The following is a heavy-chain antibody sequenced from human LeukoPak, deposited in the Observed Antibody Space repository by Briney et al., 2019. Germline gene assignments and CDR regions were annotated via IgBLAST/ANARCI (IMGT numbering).Heavy chain of an antibody. D-gene: IGHD3-22*01. V-gene: IGHV5-51*01. Sequence: GESLKISCEGSGYSFASYWIGWVRQMPGKGLEWEGIIYPGDSETRYSPSFQGQVTISADKSISTAYLQWSSLKASDTATYYCARRLGGYYDSSGLLDYWGQGTLVTVSS. CDR2: IYPGDSET. J-gene: IGHJ4*02. CDR1: GYSFASYW. CDR3: ARRLGGYYDSSGLLDY.